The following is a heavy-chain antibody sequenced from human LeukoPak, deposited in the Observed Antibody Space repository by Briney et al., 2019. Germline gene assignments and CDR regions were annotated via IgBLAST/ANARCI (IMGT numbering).Heavy chain of an antibody. CDR3: ARDYCSGGSCDWFDP. CDR1: GFTFSGYW. CDR2: IKQDGSEK. V-gene: IGHV3-7*01. Sequence: GGSLRLSCAASGFTFSGYWMSWVRQAPGKGLEWVANIKQDGSEKYYVDSVKGRFTISRDNAKNSLYLQMNSLRAEDTAVYYCARDYCSGGSCDWFDPWGQGTLVTVSS. J-gene: IGHJ5*02. D-gene: IGHD2-15*01.